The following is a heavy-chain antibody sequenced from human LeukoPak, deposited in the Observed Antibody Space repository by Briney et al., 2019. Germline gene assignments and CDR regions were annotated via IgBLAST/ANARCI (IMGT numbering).Heavy chain of an antibody. D-gene: IGHD6-13*01. CDR2: INAGNGNT. CDR3: ASPVAAAGTNYYYYYGMDV. Sequence: ASVKVSCKASGYTFTSYAMHWVRQAHGQRHEWMGWINAGNGNTKYSQKFQGRVTITRDTSASTAYMELSSLRSEDTAVYYCASPVAAAGTNYYYYYGMDVWGQGTTVTVSS. CDR1: GYTFTSYA. J-gene: IGHJ6*02. V-gene: IGHV1-3*01.